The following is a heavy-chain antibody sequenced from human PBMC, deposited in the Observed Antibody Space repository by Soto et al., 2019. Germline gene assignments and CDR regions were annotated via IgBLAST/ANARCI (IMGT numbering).Heavy chain of an antibody. CDR3: ARGYSSGRIYYFDY. V-gene: IGHV4-4*02. J-gene: IGHJ4*02. CDR2: IYHSGST. CDR1: GGSISSSNW. Sequence: SETLSLTCAVSGGSISSSNWWSWVRQPPGKGLEWIGEIYHSGSTNYNPSLKSRVTISVDKSKNQFSLKLSSVTAADTAVYYCARGYSSGRIYYFDYWGQGTLVTVSS. D-gene: IGHD6-6*01.